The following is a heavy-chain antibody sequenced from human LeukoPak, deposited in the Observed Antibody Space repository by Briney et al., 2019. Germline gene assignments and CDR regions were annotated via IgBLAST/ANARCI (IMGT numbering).Heavy chain of an antibody. V-gene: IGHV3-15*01. CDR3: VGGPARIRD. D-gene: IGHD3-16*01. CDR2: IKTKTDGDRT. J-gene: IGHJ4*02. CDR1: GFTFSNAW. Sequence: GESLRLSCVFSGFTFSNAWMSWSRQAPGGGLEWVGRIKTKTDGDRTAYAAPVEGRFTISRDDSKNTLTLQMNSLKTEDTAVYYCVGGPARIRDWGQGTLVTVSS.